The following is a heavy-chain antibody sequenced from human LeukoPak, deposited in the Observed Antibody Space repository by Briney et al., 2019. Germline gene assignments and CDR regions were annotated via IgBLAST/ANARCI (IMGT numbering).Heavy chain of an antibody. CDR2: ISSNGGST. V-gene: IGHV3-64*01. Sequence: GGSLRLSCAASGFTFSSYAMHWVRQAPGKGLEYVSAISSNGGSTYYANSVKGRFTISRDNSKNTLYLQMGSLRAEDMAVYYCARGPHNWNDVTFDYWGQGTLVTVSS. J-gene: IGHJ4*02. CDR3: ARGPHNWNDVTFDY. D-gene: IGHD1-20*01. CDR1: GFTFSSYA.